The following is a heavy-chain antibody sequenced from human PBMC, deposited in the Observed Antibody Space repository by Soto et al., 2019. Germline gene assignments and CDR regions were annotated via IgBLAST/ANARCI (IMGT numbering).Heavy chain of an antibody. Sequence: ASVKVSCKASGGTFSSYAISWVRQAPGQGLEWMGIINPSGGSTSYAQKFQGRVTMTRDTSTSTVYMELSSLRSEDTAVYYCARGGYYYYYGMDVWGQGTTVTVSS. CDR2: INPSGGST. J-gene: IGHJ6*02. CDR1: GGTFSSYA. CDR3: ARGGYYYYYGMDV. V-gene: IGHV1-46*01. D-gene: IGHD5-12*01.